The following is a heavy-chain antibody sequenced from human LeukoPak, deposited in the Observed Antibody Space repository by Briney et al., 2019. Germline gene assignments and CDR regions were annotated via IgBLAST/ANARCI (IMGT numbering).Heavy chain of an antibody. D-gene: IGHD1-26*01. CDR2: INPSGGST. CDR1: GYTFTSYY. V-gene: IGHV1-46*01. CDR3: AGGKGWSYSGSYFDY. J-gene: IGHJ4*02. Sequence: ASVKVSCKASGYTFTSYYMHWVRQAPGPGLEWMGIINPSGGSTSYAQKFQGRVTMTRDTSTSTVYMELSSLRSEDTAVYYCAGGKGWSYSGSYFDYWGRGTLVTVSS.